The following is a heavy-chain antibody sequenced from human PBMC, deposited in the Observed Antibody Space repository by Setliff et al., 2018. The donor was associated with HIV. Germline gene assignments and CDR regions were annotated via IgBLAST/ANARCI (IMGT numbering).Heavy chain of an antibody. CDR2: ISYSGTT. CDR3: ARVHQKVAAYYYYYVDV. Sequence: KPSETLSLTCIVSGGSISSYYWSWIRQHPGKGLEWIGYISYSGTTYYNPSLKSRITMSLDTSKSHFSLNLSSVTAADTAVYYCARVHQKVAAYYYYYVDVWGKGTTVTVSS. CDR1: GGSISSYY. J-gene: IGHJ6*03. D-gene: IGHD2-15*01. V-gene: IGHV4-59*06.